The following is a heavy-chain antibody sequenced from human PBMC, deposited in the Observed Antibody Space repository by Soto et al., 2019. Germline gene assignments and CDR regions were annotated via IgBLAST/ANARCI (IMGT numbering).Heavy chain of an antibody. CDR1: GYTFTSYV. Sequence: QFQLVQSGAEVKKPGASVKVSCKASGYTFTSYVISWVRQAPGQGLEWMGWISAYNGNTNYAQTLQGRVTMTTDTSTSTAYMELRRLRSYDKAVYYCARDGLRALAAVWVNYYYGMDVWGQGATVPVYS. D-gene: IGHD6-13*01. CDR2: ISAYNGNT. CDR3: ARDGLRALAAVWVNYYYGMDV. V-gene: IGHV1-18*01. J-gene: IGHJ6*02.